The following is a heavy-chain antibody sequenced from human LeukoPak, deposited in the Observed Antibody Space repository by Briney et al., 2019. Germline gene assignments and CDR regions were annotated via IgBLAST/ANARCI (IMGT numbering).Heavy chain of an antibody. CDR3: AKDSRYYWDY. CDR1: GFTFSSYG. V-gene: IGHV3-33*06. Sequence: GGSLRLSCAASGFTFSSYGMHWVRQAPGEGLEWVAVIWYDGSNKYYADSVKGRFTISRDNSKNTLYLQMNSLRAEDTAVYYCAKDSRYYWDYWGQGTLVTVSS. D-gene: IGHD3-22*01. CDR2: IWYDGSNK. J-gene: IGHJ4*02.